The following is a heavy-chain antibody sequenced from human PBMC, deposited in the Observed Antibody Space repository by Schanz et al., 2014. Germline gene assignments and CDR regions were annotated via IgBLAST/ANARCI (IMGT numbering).Heavy chain of an antibody. CDR3: AKSDAFDI. Sequence: EVQLVQSGGGLVQPGGSLRLSCAASTFTFSSDWMSWVRQAPGKGLVWVSRINGDGSRTAYADSVKGRFTISRDNAKNTLYLQMSSLRAEDTAVYYCAKSDAFDIWGQGTLVTVSS. CDR1: TFTFSSDW. V-gene: IGHV3-74*01. J-gene: IGHJ3*02. CDR2: INGDGSRT.